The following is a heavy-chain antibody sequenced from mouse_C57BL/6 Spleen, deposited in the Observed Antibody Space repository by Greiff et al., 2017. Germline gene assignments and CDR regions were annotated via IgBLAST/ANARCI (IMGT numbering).Heavy chain of an antibody. Sequence: QVQLQQSGAELARPGASVKLSCKASGYTFTSYGISWVKQRTGQGLEWIGEIYPRSGNTYYNEKFKGKATLTADKSSSTAYMELRSLTSEDSAVYFCARDDGYYEWYFDVWGTGTTVTVSS. CDR2: IYPRSGNT. CDR1: GYTFTSYG. V-gene: IGHV1-81*01. J-gene: IGHJ1*03. CDR3: ARDDGYYEWYFDV. D-gene: IGHD2-3*01.